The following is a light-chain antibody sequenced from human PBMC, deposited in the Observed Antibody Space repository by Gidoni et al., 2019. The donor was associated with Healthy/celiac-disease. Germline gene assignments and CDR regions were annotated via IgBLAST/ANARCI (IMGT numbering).Light chain of an antibody. CDR1: QSVSSY. Sequence: EIVLTQSPATLSLSPGERATLACRASQSVSSYLAWYQQKPGQAPRHLIYDASNRATGIPARFSGSGAGTDFTLTISSLEPEDFAVYYCQQRSNCPPWTFXQXTKVEIK. CDR3: QQRSNCPPWT. J-gene: IGKJ1*01. V-gene: IGKV3-11*01. CDR2: DAS.